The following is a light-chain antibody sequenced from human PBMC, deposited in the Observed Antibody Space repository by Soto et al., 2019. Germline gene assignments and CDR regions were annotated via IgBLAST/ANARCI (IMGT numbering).Light chain of an antibody. J-gene: IGKJ1*01. CDR3: QQYGSSGT. Sequence: EIVLTQSPGTLSLSPGERATLSCRASQSVSNNYLAWYQQKPGQAPRLLIYGASNRATGIADRFSGSGSGTDFTLTISRLEPEDVAVYYHQQYGSSGTFGQGTKVDI. V-gene: IGKV3-20*01. CDR1: QSVSNNY. CDR2: GAS.